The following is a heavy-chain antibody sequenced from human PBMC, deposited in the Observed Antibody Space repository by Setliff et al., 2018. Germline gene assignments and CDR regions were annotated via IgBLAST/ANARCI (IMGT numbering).Heavy chain of an antibody. CDR3: ARTHCTTTSCFYFHY. CDR2: SSHSGST. Sequence: PSETLSLTCSVYGESFSNNYWSWIRQPPGKGLEWIGESSHSGSTSYSPSLKSRLSISADTSKNQFSLKLTSVTAADTAVYYCARTHCTTTSCFYFHYWGQGTVVTVSS. CDR1: GESFSNNY. V-gene: IGHV4-34*01. J-gene: IGHJ4*02. D-gene: IGHD2-2*01.